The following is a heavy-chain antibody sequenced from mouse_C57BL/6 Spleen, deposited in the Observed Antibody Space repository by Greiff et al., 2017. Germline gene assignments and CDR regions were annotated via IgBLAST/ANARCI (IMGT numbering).Heavy chain of an antibody. V-gene: IGHV14-1*01. J-gene: IGHJ1*03. CDR2: IDPEDGDT. D-gene: IGHD1-1*01. CDR3: TTDYGSSHLYFDV. Sequence: EVQLQQSGAELVRPGASVKLSCTASGFNIKDYYMHWVKQRPEQGLEWIGRIDPEDGDTEYAPKFQGKATMTADTSSNTAYLQLSSLTSEDTAVYYCTTDYGSSHLYFDVGGTGTTVTVSS. CDR1: GFNIKDYY.